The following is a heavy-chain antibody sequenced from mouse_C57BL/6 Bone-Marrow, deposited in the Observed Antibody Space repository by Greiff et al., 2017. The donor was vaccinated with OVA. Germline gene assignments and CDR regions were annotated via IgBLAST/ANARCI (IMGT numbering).Heavy chain of an antibody. CDR1: GYTFPSYW. Sequence: VQLQQPGAELVKPGASVKLSCKASGYTFPSYWMHWVKQRPGQGLEWIGMIHPNSGSTNYNEKFKSKATLTVDKSSSTAYMQLSSLTSEDSAVYYCARGELLRYFDYWGQGTTLTVSS. J-gene: IGHJ2*01. CDR2: IHPNSGST. D-gene: IGHD1-1*01. V-gene: IGHV1-64*01. CDR3: ARGELLRYFDY.